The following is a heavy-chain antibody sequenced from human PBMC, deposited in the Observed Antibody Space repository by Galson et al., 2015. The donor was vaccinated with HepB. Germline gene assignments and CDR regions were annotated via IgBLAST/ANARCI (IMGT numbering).Heavy chain of an antibody. Sequence: SLRPSCAASGFTFSSYGMHWVRQAPGKGLEWVAVISYDGSNKYYADSVKGRFTISRDNSKNTLYLQMNSLRAEDTAVYYCAKDHFPAIAVAGSVDYWGQGTLVTVSS. D-gene: IGHD6-19*01. CDR1: GFTFSSYG. CDR3: AKDHFPAIAVAGSVDY. V-gene: IGHV3-30*18. CDR2: ISYDGSNK. J-gene: IGHJ4*02.